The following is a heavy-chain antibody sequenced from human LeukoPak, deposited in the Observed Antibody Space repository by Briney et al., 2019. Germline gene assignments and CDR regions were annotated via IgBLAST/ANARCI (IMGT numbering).Heavy chain of an antibody. D-gene: IGHD6-6*01. J-gene: IGHJ6*02. Sequence: SVKLSCTVSGYTFTNYHISWVRQSPGPGLESLRWISASNGNTKHAQNLQGRVTMTKDTSTSAAYMELRSLGPDDTAVYYCARVRSSSSPDYYCYGLDVWGQGTTVTVSS. CDR1: GYTFTNYH. V-gene: IGHV1-18*01. CDR3: ARVRSSSSPDYYCYGLDV. CDR2: ISASNGNT.